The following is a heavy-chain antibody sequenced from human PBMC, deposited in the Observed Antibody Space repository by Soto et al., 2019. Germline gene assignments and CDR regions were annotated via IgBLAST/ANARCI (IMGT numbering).Heavy chain of an antibody. CDR2: ISGSGDST. Sequence: GGSLRLSCAASGFTFSSYAMSWVRQAPGKGLEWVSAISGSGDSTYYADSVKGRFTISRDNSKNTLYLQMNSLRAEDTAVYYCAKDKNRNYGMDVWGQGTTVTVSS. J-gene: IGHJ6*02. V-gene: IGHV3-23*01. CDR3: AKDKNRNYGMDV. CDR1: GFTFSSYA.